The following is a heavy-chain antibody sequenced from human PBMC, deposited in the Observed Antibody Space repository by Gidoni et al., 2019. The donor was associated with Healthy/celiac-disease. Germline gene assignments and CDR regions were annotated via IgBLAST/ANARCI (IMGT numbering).Heavy chain of an antibody. CDR2: IWYDGSNK. Sequence: QVQLVESGGGVVQPGRSLRLSCAASGFTFRSYGMHWVRQAPGKGLEWVAVIWYDGSNKYYADSVKGRFTISRDNSKNTLYLQMNSLRAEDTAVYYCAREQTTGGSYYVYYFDYWGQGTLVTVSS. CDR1: GFTFRSYG. CDR3: AREQTTGGSYYVYYFDY. J-gene: IGHJ4*02. V-gene: IGHV3-33*01. D-gene: IGHD1-26*01.